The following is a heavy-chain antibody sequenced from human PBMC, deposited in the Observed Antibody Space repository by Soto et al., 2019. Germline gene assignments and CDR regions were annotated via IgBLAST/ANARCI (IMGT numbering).Heavy chain of an antibody. J-gene: IGHJ6*02. V-gene: IGHV3-23*01. CDR1: GFTFSTYA. CDR2: ISASGGST. Sequence: EVQLLESGGGLVQPGGSLRLSCAASGFTFSTYAMSWVRPAPGRGLEWVSVISASGGSTFYADSVKGRFTVSGDNSRNTLYLQVISLRVEDTAVYYCAKDLRTSTNYNYGMDVWGQGTTVTVSS. CDR3: AKDLRTSTNYNYGMDV.